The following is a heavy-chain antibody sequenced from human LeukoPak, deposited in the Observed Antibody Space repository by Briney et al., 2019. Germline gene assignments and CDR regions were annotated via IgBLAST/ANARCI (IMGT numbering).Heavy chain of an antibody. D-gene: IGHD4-17*01. V-gene: IGHV3-23*01. CDR2: ISGSGGST. CDR1: GFTFSSYA. Sequence: PGGSLRLSCAASGFTFSSYAMSWVRQAPGKGLEWVSAISGSGGSTYYADSVKGRFTISRDDSKNTLYLQMNSLRAEDTAVYYCAKGSSIRVGYFDYWGQGTLVTVSS. J-gene: IGHJ4*02. CDR3: AKGSSIRVGYFDY.